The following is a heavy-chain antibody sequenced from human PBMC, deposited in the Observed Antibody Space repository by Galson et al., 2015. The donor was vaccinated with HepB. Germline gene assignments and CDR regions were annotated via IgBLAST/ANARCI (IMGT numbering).Heavy chain of an antibody. CDR2: IFWNDDK. J-gene: IGHJ4*02. Sequence: PALVKPTQTLTLTCTFSGFSLSSSGVGVGWIRQPPGKALEWLALIFWNDDKRYSPSLKNRLTITKDTSKNQVVLTMTNMDPLDTATYFCAHSPPDGCGDTNCLNRFDYWGRGTLVTVSS. CDR1: GFSLSSSGVG. D-gene: IGHD2-21*01. V-gene: IGHV2-5*01. CDR3: AHSPPDGCGDTNCLNRFDY.